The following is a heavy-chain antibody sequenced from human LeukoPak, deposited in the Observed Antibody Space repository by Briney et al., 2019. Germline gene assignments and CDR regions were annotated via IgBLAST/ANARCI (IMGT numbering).Heavy chain of an antibody. CDR1: GYTFPSYF. CDR3: ARAYNPYYYDSSGYYYFLYY. J-gene: IGHJ4*02. Sequence: ASVKVSCKASGYTFPSYFMHWVRQAPGQGLEWMGIINPTGGSTTYAQKFQGRVTMTRDTSTSTVYMELSSLRSDDTAVYYCARAYNPYYYDSSGYYYFLYYWGQGTLVTVSS. CDR2: INPTGGST. V-gene: IGHV1-46*01. D-gene: IGHD3-22*01.